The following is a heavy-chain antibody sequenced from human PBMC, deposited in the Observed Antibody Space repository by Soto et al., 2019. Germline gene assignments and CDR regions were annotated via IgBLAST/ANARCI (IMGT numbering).Heavy chain of an antibody. V-gene: IGHV2-5*02. CDR1: GFSLTTSGVG. J-gene: IGHJ4*02. CDR2: IYWDDDK. D-gene: IGHD3-3*01. Sequence: QITLNESGPTVVRPTETLTLTCRFSGFSLTTSGVGVGWIRQSPGKAPEGLALIYWDDDKRYSASLKIRLTITKDTSQNQVVLTVSDLDPTDTATYYCAHRVLRTVFGLVTTTAIYFDFWGQGTPVAVSS. CDR3: AHRVLRTVFGLVTTTAIYFDF.